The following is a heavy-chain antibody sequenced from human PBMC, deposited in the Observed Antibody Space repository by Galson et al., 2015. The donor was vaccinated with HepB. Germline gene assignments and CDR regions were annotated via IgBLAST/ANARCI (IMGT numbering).Heavy chain of an antibody. J-gene: IGHJ6*02. D-gene: IGHD4-17*01. CDR1: GFTFSSYG. V-gene: IGHV3-33*01. Sequence: SLRLSCAASGFTFSSYGMHWVRQAPGKGLEWVAVIWYDGSNKYYADSVKGRFTISRDNSKNTLYLQMNSLRAEDTAVYYCARGGADYGDYVYYYYYGMDVWGQGTTVTVSS. CDR2: IWYDGSNK. CDR3: ARGGADYGDYVYYYYYGMDV.